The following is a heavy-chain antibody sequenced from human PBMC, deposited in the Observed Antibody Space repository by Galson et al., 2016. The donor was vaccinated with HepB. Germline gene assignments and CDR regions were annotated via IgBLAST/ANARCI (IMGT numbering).Heavy chain of an antibody. CDR1: GFIFSSYG. CDR2: ISYDGSNK. V-gene: IGHV3-30*18. J-gene: IGHJ4*02. D-gene: IGHD6-13*01. Sequence: SLRLSCAASGFIFSSYGMHWVRQAPGKGLEWVAVISYDGSNKYYADSVKGRFTISRDNSKNTLYLQMNSLRAEDTAVYYCAKDFYSRSSWFIFDCWGRGTLVTVSS. CDR3: AKDFYSRSSWFIFDC.